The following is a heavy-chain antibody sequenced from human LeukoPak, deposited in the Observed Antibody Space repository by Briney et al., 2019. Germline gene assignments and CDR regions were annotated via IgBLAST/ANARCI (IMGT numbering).Heavy chain of an antibody. J-gene: IGHJ4*02. D-gene: IGHD3-22*01. CDR2: INPSGGST. CDR3: ARRTHTYYYDSSGYYDY. V-gene: IGHV1-46*01. CDR1: GYTFTSYY. Sequence: ASVKVSCKASGYTFTSYYMHWVRQAPGQGLEWMGIINPSGGSTSYAQKFQGRVTMTRDTSTSTVYMELSSLRSEDTAVYYCARRTHTYYYDSSGYYDYWGQGTLVTVSS.